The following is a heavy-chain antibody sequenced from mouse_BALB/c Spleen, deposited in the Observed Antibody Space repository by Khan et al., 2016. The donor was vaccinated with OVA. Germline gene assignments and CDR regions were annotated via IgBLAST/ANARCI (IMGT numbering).Heavy chain of an antibody. J-gene: IGHJ3*01. CDR3: ASHLTGSFAY. D-gene: IGHD4-1*01. CDR1: GFTFSTYA. Sequence: EVELVESGGDLVKPGGSLRLSCAASGFTFSTYAMSWVRQPPDKRLEWVATINSDGHYTYYPDTVKGRFTISRNNAENTLYLQMSSLKSEDTAIYYCASHLTGSFAYWGQGTLVTVSA. CDR2: INSDGHYT. V-gene: IGHV5-6*01.